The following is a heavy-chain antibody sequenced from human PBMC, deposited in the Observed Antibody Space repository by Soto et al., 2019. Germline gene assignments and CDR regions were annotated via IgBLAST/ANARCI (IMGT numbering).Heavy chain of an antibody. J-gene: IGHJ6*03. V-gene: IGHV4-34*01. CDR3: ARGGISHWAYFYYMDV. CDR1: GGYLSDYF. D-gene: IGHD2-21*01. Sequence: SETLSLTCVVSGGYLSDYFWSWIRQPTGMALEWIGEINHLGSINYNPSLKSRVTMSVDTSKNQFSLTLNSVTAADTATYYCARGGISHWAYFYYMDVWDRGTTVTVSS. CDR2: INHLGSI.